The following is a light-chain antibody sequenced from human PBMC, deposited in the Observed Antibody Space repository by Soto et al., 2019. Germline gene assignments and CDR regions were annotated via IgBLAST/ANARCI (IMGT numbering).Light chain of an antibody. CDR2: AAS. CDR3: QQSYRIPFT. V-gene: IGKV1-39*01. CDR1: QSISSY. Sequence: DIQMTQSPSSLSASVGDRVTITCRASQSISSYLNWYQQKPGKAPKFLIYAASSLKSGVPSRFSGSGSGTAFTLTISSLQPEDFATYYCQQSYRIPFTFGPGTKVDI. J-gene: IGKJ3*01.